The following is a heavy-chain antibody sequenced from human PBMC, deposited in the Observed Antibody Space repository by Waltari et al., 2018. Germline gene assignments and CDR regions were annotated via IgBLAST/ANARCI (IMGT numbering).Heavy chain of an antibody. V-gene: IGHV1-24*01. CDR1: S. J-gene: IGHJ4*02. CDR3: ATGLSVVVGFDY. CDR2: FNPEDDET. Sequence: SIDGVQQAPGKGLEWMRTFNPEDDETIFAQKFQGRVTMTEDTSTDTAYMELSSLRSEDTAVYYCATGLSVVVGFDYWGQGTLVTVSS. D-gene: IGHD2-15*01.